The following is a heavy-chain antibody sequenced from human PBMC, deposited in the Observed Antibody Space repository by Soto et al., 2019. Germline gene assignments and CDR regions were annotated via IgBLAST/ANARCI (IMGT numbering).Heavy chain of an antibody. CDR3: ARANYARNAFDI. CDR2: IYYSGST. Sequence: PSETLSLTCTVSGGSVSSGSYYWSWIRQPPGEGLEWIGYIYYSGSTNYNPSLKSRVTISVDTSKNQFSLKLSSVTAADTAVYSCARANYARNAFDIWGHGTTVT. CDR1: GGSVSSGSYY. V-gene: IGHV4-61*01. D-gene: IGHD1-7*01. J-gene: IGHJ3*02.